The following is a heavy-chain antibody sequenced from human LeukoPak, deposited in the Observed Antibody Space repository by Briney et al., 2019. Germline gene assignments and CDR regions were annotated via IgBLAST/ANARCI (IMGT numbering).Heavy chain of an antibody. CDR2: IYYSGST. Sequence: SETLSLTCTVSGGSISSYYWSWIRQPPGKGLEWIGYIYYSGSTNYNPSLKSRVTISVDTSKNQFSLKLISVTAADTAVYYCARDTGSFDYWGQGTLVTVSS. D-gene: IGHD3-10*01. J-gene: IGHJ4*02. CDR1: GGSISSYY. V-gene: IGHV4-59*01. CDR3: ARDTGSFDY.